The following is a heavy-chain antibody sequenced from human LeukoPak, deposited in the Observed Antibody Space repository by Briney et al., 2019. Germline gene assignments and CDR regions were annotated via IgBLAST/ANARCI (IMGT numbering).Heavy chain of an antibody. CDR1: GYTFTIYY. V-gene: IGHV1-46*01. D-gene: IGHD6-19*01. CDR2: INPNDGST. CDR3: ATDKDSSGWTLDY. J-gene: IGHJ4*02. Sequence: ASVKVSCKASGYTFTIYYIHWVRQAPGQGLEWMGLINPNDGSTSYAQKFQGRVTMTRDMSTSTVYMELSSLRSEDTAAYYCATDKDSSGWTLDYWGQGTLVTVSS.